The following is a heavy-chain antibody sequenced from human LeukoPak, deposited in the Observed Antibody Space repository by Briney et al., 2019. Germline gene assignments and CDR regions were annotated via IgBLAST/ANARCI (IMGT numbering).Heavy chain of an antibody. D-gene: IGHD5-12*01. CDR3: ARASNVDIVAAPSLDY. J-gene: IGHJ4*02. Sequence: PGGSLRLSCAASGFIFSDHYMDWVRQAPGKGLEWVARSRNKVNSYSTVYAASVQGRFTISRDESKNSLYLQMNSLRAEDTAVYYCARASNVDIVAAPSLDYWGQGTLVTVSS. CDR1: GFIFSDHY. CDR2: SRNKVNSYST. V-gene: IGHV3-72*01.